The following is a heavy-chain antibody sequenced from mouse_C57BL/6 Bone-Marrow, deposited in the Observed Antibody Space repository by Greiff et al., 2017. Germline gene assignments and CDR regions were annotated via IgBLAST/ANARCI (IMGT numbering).Heavy chain of an antibody. V-gene: IGHV1-64*01. J-gene: IGHJ4*01. CDR2: IHPNSGST. CDR3: ARGGYYYGSSSRAMDY. D-gene: IGHD1-1*01. Sequence: GAELVKPGASVKLSCKASGYTFTSYWMHWVKQRPGQGLEWIGMIHPNSGSTNYNEKFKSKATLTVDKSSSTAYMQLSSLTSEDSAVYYCARGGYYYGSSSRAMDYWGQGTSVTVSS. CDR1: GYTFTSYW.